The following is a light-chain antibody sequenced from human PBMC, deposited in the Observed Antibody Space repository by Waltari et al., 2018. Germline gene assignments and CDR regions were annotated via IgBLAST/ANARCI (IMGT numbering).Light chain of an antibody. CDR3: MQNIQLPPGLT. J-gene: IGKJ4*01. CDR2: EVS. V-gene: IGKV2D-29*01. Sequence: SISCKSSQSLRHSDGKTYLYWYQQKPGQPPQLLIYEVSSRFSGVPDRFTGSGSGTDFTLEISRVEAEDVGVYYCMQNIQLPPGLTFGGGTKVEIK. CDR1: QSLRHSDGKTY.